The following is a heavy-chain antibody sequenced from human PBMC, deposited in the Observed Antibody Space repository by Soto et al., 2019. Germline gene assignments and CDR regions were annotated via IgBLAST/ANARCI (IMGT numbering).Heavy chain of an antibody. CDR2: IXPXXXTX. V-gene: IGHV1-69*13. J-gene: IGHJ6*02. CDR3: ARDKRGGAAHYYYYGMDV. CDR1: GGTFSSYA. Sequence: SVKVSCKASGGTFSSYAISWVRQAPGQGLEWMGXIXPXXXTXNXAXKXXXXVTITADESTSTAYMELSRLRSEDTAVYYCARDKRGGAAHYYYYGMDVWGQGTTVTVSS. D-gene: IGHD6-13*01.